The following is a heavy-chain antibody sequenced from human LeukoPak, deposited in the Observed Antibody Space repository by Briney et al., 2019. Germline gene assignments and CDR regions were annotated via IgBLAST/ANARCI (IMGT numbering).Heavy chain of an antibody. J-gene: IGHJ3*02. CDR2: IIPIFGTA. Sequence: GASVKVSCKASGGTFSSYAVSWVRQAHGRGLEWMGRIIPIFGTANYAQKIQGRVTITTNESTSTAYMELSSLRSEDTAVYYCAREFYYYYDSSGYYGAFDIWGQGTMVTVSS. CDR1: GGTFSSYA. V-gene: IGHV1-69*05. CDR3: AREFYYYYDSSGYYGAFDI. D-gene: IGHD3-22*01.